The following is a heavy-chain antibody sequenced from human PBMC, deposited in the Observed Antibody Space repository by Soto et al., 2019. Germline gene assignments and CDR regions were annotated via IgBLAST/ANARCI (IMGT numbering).Heavy chain of an antibody. V-gene: IGHV4-34*01. CDR1: GGSLSDYY. CDR2: INHRGSM. J-gene: IGHJ5*01. Sequence: SETLSLTCAVFGGSLSDYYWNWIRQPPGKGLEWIGEINHRGSMNYNPSLKSRVNISVDTSREQFSLTLTSLTAADTATYYCARGGLGSYWNPIDLWGQGSLVTVSS. CDR3: ARGGLGSYWNPIDL. D-gene: IGHD3-10*01.